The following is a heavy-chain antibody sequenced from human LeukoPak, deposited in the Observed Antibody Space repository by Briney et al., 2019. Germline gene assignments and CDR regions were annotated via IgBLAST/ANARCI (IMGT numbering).Heavy chain of an antibody. D-gene: IGHD2-2*01. CDR3: ARGGGYCSSTSCYVPSNPFDY. V-gene: IGHV3-20*04. CDR2: INWNGGST. CDR1: GFTFDDYA. Sequence: GGSLRLSCAASGFTFDDYAMSWVRQAPGKGLEWVSGINWNGGSTGYADSVKGRFTISRDNAKNSLYLQMNSLRAEDTALYYCARGGGYCSSTSCYVPSNPFDYWGQGTLVTVSS. J-gene: IGHJ4*02.